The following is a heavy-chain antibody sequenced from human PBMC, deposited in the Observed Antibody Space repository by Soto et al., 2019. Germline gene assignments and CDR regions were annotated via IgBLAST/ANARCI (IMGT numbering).Heavy chain of an antibody. CDR1: GFRFSDHY. CDR3: AREITAGVWFDP. Sequence: PGGSLRLSCAASGFRFSDHYMTWIRQAPGKGLEWVSKISGGGTTTHYADSVKGRFTVSRDNAKNSLYLQMNSLRAEDTAVYYCAREITAGVWFDPWGQGTLVTVSS. D-gene: IGHD3-10*01. J-gene: IGHJ5*02. V-gene: IGHV3-11*04. CDR2: ISGGGTTT.